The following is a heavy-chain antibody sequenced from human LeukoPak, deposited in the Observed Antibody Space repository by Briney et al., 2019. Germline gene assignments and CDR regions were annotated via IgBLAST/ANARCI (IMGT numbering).Heavy chain of an antibody. J-gene: IGHJ4*02. D-gene: IGHD3-10*01. CDR1: GGSMSSHY. V-gene: IGHV4-59*11. Sequence: SETLSLTCTVSGGSMSSHYWSWVRQPPGKALEWIGYISHGGQTLSNPSLSSRVTISVDTSNNQFSLKLTSVTAADTAVYFCARDTYYTSGTYYTDYFDSWGQGALVTVSS. CDR3: ARDTYYTSGTYYTDYFDS. CDR2: ISHGGQT.